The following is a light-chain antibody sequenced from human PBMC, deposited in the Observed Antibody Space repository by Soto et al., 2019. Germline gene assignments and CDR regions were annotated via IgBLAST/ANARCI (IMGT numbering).Light chain of an antibody. V-gene: IGKV1-39*01. J-gene: IGKJ1*01. CDR1: QSISSY. CDR3: QQSYSTPPWT. CDR2: AAS. Sequence: DIHITHSPSSLSASVGDRVTITCRASQSISSYLNWYQQKPGKAPKLLIYAASSLQSGVPSRFSGSGSGTDFTLTISSLQPEDFATYYCQQSYSTPPWTFGQGTKVDIK.